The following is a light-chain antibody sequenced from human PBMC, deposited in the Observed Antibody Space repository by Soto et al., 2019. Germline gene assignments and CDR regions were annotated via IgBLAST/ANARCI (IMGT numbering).Light chain of an antibody. CDR2: DTS. Sequence: EVVLTQSPVTLSLSPGERSTLSCRASQSVTSRYLAWYQQKPGQAPRLLIYDTSRRATVIPDRFSGSGSGTDFTLTITRLEPEDFAVYYCQQYDTSPPWTFGQGTKVQIK. J-gene: IGKJ1*01. V-gene: IGKV3-20*01. CDR3: QQYDTSPPWT. CDR1: QSVTSRY.